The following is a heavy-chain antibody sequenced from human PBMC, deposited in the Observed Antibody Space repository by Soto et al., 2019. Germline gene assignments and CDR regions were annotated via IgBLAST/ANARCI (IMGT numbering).Heavy chain of an antibody. V-gene: IGHV4-30-4*01. CDR3: ARSYDSSGYFNNWFDP. Sequence: SETLSLTCTVSGGSISSNDYYWSWIRQPPGKGLEWIGYIYYSGNTNYNPSLKSRVTMSLDTSKNQFSLKLTSVTAADTAVYYCARSYDSSGYFNNWFDPWGQGTLVTVSS. D-gene: IGHD3-22*01. J-gene: IGHJ5*02. CDR2: IYYSGNT. CDR1: GGSISSNDYY.